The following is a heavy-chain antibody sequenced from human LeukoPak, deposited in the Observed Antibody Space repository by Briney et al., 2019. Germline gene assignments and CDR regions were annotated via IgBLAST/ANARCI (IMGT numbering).Heavy chain of an antibody. J-gene: IGHJ4*02. Sequence: SETLSLTCTVSGGSISSGGYYWSWIRQHPGKGPEWIGYIYYSGSTYYNPSLKSRVTISVDTSKNQFSLKLSSVTAADTAVYYCARAPRENFWSGPFDYWGQGTLVTVSS. V-gene: IGHV4-31*03. CDR2: IYYSGST. D-gene: IGHD3-3*01. CDR1: GGSISSGGYY. CDR3: ARAPRENFWSGPFDY.